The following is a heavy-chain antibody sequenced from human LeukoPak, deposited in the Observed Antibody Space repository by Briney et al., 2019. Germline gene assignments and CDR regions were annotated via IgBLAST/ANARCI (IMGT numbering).Heavy chain of an antibody. CDR1: GLTFRSYA. CDR3: ARATQYYDSSGRIDY. D-gene: IGHD3-22*01. V-gene: IGHV3-23*01. Sequence: GGSLRLSCAASGLTFRSYAMTWVRQAPGKGLEWVSSISGSGTTTYFADSVKGRFTISRDNSKGSLYLQMNSLRAEDTPVYYCARATQYYDSSGRIDYWGQGTLVTVSS. J-gene: IGHJ4*02. CDR2: ISGSGTTT.